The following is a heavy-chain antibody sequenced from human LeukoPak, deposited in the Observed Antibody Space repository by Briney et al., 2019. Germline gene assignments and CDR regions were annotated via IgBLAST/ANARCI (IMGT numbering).Heavy chain of an antibody. D-gene: IGHD3-10*01. J-gene: IGHJ6*03. V-gene: IGHV4-59*01. CDR2: IYYSGST. Sequence: SETLSLTCTVSGGSISSYYWSWIRQPPGKGLEWIGYIYYSGSTNYNPSLKSRVTISVDTSKNQFSLKLSSVTAADTAVYYCASLRGYYYYYYMDDWGKGTTVTVSS. CDR3: ASLRGYYYYYYMDD. CDR1: GGSISSYY.